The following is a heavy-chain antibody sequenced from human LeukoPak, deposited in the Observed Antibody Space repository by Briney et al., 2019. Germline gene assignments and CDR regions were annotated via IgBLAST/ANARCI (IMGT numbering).Heavy chain of an antibody. CDR3: ARGGMVRGAQVRFDP. CDR2: IYYSGST. J-gene: IGHJ5*02. CDR1: GGSISSSSYY. Sequence: SETLSLTCIVSGGSISSSSYYWGWIRQPPGKGLEWIGSIYYSGSTYYNPSLKSRVTISVDTSKNQFSLKLSSVTAADTAVYYCARGGMVRGAQVRFDPWGQGTLVTVSS. V-gene: IGHV4-39*07. D-gene: IGHD3-10*01.